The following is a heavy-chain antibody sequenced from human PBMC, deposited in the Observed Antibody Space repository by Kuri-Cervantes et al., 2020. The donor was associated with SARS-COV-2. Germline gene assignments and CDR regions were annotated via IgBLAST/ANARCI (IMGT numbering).Heavy chain of an antibody. J-gene: IGHJ6*02. Sequence: GESLKISCAASGFTFSSYGMHWVRQAPGKGLEWVAVISYDGSNKYYADSVKGRFTISRDNAKNSLYLQMNSLRAEDTAVYYCARDNELLNRPPYYYYGMDVWGQGTTVTVSS. CDR2: ISYDGSNK. CDR3: ARDNELLNRPPYYYYGMDV. D-gene: IGHD2-15*01. CDR1: GFTFSSYG. V-gene: IGHV3-30*12.